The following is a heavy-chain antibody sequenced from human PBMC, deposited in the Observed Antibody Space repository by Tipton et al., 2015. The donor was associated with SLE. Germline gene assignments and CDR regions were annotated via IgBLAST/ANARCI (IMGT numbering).Heavy chain of an antibody. CDR3: AAAAMGH. CDR2: IKPDGTTG. V-gene: IGHV3-7*01. D-gene: IGHD2-2*01. CDR1: GLTFTSYW. J-gene: IGHJ4*02. Sequence: SGLTFTSYWMTWVRQAPGRGPEWVANIKPDGTTGYYADSVKGRFTISRDNAQNSLYLDMNSLRAEDTALYYCAAAAMGHWGRGTLVTVSS.